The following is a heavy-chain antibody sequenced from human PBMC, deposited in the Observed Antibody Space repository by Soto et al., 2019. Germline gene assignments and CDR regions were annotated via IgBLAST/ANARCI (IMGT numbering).Heavy chain of an antibody. D-gene: IGHD4-17*01. CDR1: GGTFSSYG. V-gene: IGHV1-69*01. CDR3: ATPRGHDYGEFGAFDI. J-gene: IGHJ3*02. Sequence: QVQLVQSGAEVKKPGSSVKVSCKASGGTFSSYGISWVRQAPGQGLEWMGGIITIFGTANYAQKFQGRVTITADESTSTAYMELSSLRSEDTAVYYCATPRGHDYGEFGAFDIWGQGTMVTVSS. CDR2: IITIFGTA.